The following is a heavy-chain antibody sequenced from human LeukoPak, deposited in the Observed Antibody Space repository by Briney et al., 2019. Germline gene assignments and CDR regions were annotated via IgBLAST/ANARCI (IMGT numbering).Heavy chain of an antibody. CDR2: TYYSGST. V-gene: IGHV4-59*01. J-gene: IGHJ6*02. CDR3: ARGRSGSYYGMDV. CDR1: GGSISSYY. Sequence: SETLSLTCTVSGGSISSYYWSWIRQPPGKGLEWIGYTYYSGSTNYNPSLKSRVTISVDTSKNQFSLKLSSVTAADTAVYYCARGRSGSYYGMDVWGQGTTVTVSS. D-gene: IGHD1-26*01.